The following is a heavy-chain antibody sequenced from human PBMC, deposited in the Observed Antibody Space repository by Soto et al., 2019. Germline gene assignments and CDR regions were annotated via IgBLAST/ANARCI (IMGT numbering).Heavy chain of an antibody. D-gene: IGHD6-19*01. CDR3: ARVGRTAVAADAFDI. CDR2: INAGNGNT. CDR1: GYTFTSYA. Sequence: RASVKVSCKASGYTFTSYAMHWVRQAPGQRLEWMGWINAGNGNTKYSQKFQGRVTITRDTSASTAYMELSSLRSEDTAVYYCARVGRTAVAADAFDIWGQGTMVTVSS. J-gene: IGHJ3*02. V-gene: IGHV1-3*01.